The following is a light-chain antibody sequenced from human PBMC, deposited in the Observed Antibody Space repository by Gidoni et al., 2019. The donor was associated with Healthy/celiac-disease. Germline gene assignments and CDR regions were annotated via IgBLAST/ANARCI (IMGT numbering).Light chain of an antibody. J-gene: IGLJ3*02. V-gene: IGLV2-23*01. CDR3: CSYAGSSTWV. CDR2: EGS. Sequence: QPALTQPASVSGSPGQPITISCTGTSSDVGSYNLFSWYQQHPGTAPKLMIYEGSKRPSGVSNRFSGSKSGNTASLTISGLQAEDEADYYCCSYAGSSTWVFGGGTKLTVL. CDR1: SSDVGSYNL.